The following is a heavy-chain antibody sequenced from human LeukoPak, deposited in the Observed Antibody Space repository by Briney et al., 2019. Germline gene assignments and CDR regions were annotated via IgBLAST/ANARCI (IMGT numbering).Heavy chain of an antibody. CDR2: IYYGGST. CDR3: AALPSRYYDILTGYPRGEY. V-gene: IGHV4-59*01. J-gene: IGHJ4*02. D-gene: IGHD3-9*01. CDR1: GGSISSYY. Sequence: PSETLSLTCTVSGGSISSYYWSWIRQPPGKGLEWIGYIYYGGSTNYNPSLKSRVTISVDTSKNQFSLKLSSVTAADTAVYYCAALPSRYYDILTGYPRGEYWGQGTLVTVSS.